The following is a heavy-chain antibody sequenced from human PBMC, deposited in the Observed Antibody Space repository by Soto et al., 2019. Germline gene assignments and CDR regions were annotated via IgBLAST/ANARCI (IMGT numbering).Heavy chain of an antibody. CDR3: AVKRGYSGYDWGYDAFDI. CDR1: GYTFTSYG. D-gene: IGHD5-12*01. V-gene: IGHV1-18*01. CDR2: ISAYNGNT. Sequence: ASVKVSCKASGYTFTSYGTSWVRQAPGQGLEWMGWISAYNGNTNYAQKLQGRVTMTTDTSTSTAYMELRSLRSDDTAVYYCAVKRGYSGYDWGYDAFDIWGQGTMVTVSS. J-gene: IGHJ3*02.